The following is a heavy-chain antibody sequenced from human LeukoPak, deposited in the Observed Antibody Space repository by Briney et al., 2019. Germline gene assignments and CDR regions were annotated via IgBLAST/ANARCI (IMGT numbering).Heavy chain of an antibody. CDR3: TTHVYYYASGGFFYSDY. D-gene: IGHD3-22*01. CDR2: ISNSGAGT. V-gene: IGHV3-23*01. Sequence: GGSLRLSCAASGFTFSSYAMSWVRQAPGKGLEWVSGISNSGAGTNYADSVKGRLTISRDNSKYTLYLQMNSLKTEDTAVYYCTTHVYYYASGGFFYSDYWGRGTLVTVSS. J-gene: IGHJ4*02. CDR1: GFTFSSYA.